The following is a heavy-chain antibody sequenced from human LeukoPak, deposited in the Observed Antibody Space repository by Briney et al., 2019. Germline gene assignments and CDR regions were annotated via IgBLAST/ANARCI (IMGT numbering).Heavy chain of an antibody. CDR2: ISAHNGNT. Sequence: ASVKVSCKASGYTFTSYGISWVRQAPGQGLEWMGWISAHNGNTNYAQKLQGRVTMTTDTSTSTAYMELRSLRSDDTAVYYCARGVPAALRLARWFDPWGQGTLVTVSS. J-gene: IGHJ5*02. V-gene: IGHV1-18*01. CDR1: GYTFTSYG. D-gene: IGHD2-2*02. CDR3: ARGVPAALRLARWFDP.